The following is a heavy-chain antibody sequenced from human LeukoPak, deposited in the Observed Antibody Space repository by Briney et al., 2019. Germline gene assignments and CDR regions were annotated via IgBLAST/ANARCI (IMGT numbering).Heavy chain of an antibody. CDR2: ISSSSSTI. CDR1: GFTFSTYS. V-gene: IGHV3-48*02. J-gene: IGHJ1*01. Sequence: GGSLRLSCAVSGFTFSTYSMNWVRQAPGKVLEWVSYISSSSSTIYYADSVKGRFTISRDNAKNSLYLQMNSLRDEDTAVYYCAKDSDYYHSSGYYYAYFQHWGQGTLVTVSS. CDR3: AKDSDYYHSSGYYYAYFQH. D-gene: IGHD3-22*01.